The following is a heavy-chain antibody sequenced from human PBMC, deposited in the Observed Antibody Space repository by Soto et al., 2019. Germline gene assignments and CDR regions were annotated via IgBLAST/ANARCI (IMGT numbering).Heavy chain of an antibody. D-gene: IGHD3-3*01. CDR3: ATFGVADLRGHY. V-gene: IGHV3-23*01. CDR2: ISAGSTSI. Sequence: EVQLLESGGNLVQPGGSLRLSCAASGFTFSTYAMSWVRQAPGKGLEWVSSISAGSTSIFYADSMRDRFTISRDNSKNTLYLQMNSLRADDTAVYYCATFGVADLRGHYWGPGALVTVSS. J-gene: IGHJ4*02. CDR1: GFTFSTYA.